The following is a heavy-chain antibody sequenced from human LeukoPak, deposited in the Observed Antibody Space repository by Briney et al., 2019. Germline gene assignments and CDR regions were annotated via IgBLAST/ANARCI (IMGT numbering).Heavy chain of an antibody. CDR1: GYTFSNFW. CDR3: ARLSFRNYYDGTASGFDF. Sequence: GESLKISCQVSGYTFSNFWIGWVRQMPGKGLEWMGIIYPGDSDVRSSPSFQGQVTISADKSISTAFLQWTSLKASDTAIYYCARLSFRNYYDGTASGFDFWGQGTLVTVSS. D-gene: IGHD3-22*01. J-gene: IGHJ4*02. CDR2: IYPGDSDV. V-gene: IGHV5-51*01.